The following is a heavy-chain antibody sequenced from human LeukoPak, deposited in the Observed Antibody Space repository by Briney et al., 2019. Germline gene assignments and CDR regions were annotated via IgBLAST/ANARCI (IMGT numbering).Heavy chain of an antibody. CDR2: IYSGGST. J-gene: IGHJ5*02. Sequence: GSLRLSCAASGFTVSSNYMSWVRQAPGKGLEWVSVIYSGGSTYYADSVKGRFTISRDNSKNTLYLQMNSLRAEDTAVYYCARDRYCSGGSCYWFDPWGQGTLVTVSS. CDR3: ARDRYCSGGSCYWFDP. V-gene: IGHV3-66*02. CDR1: GFTVSSNY. D-gene: IGHD2-15*01.